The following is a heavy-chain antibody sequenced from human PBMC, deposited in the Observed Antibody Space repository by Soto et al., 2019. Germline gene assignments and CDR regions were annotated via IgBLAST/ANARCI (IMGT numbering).Heavy chain of an antibody. V-gene: IGHV1-3*01. J-gene: IGHJ4*02. D-gene: IGHD2-15*01. CDR1: GYTFTSYA. CDR2: INAGNGNT. Sequence: SVKVSCKASGYTFTSYAMHWVRQAPGQRLEWMGWINAGNGNTKYSQKFQGRVTITRDTSASTAYMELSSLRSEDTAVYYCARGTENLGYCSGGSCSTFDYWGQGTLVTVSS. CDR3: ARGTENLGYCSGGSCSTFDY.